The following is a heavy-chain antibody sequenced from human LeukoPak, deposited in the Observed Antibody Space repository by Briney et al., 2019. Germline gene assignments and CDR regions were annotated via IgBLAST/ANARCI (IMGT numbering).Heavy chain of an antibody. J-gene: IGHJ6*02. CDR1: GFTVSSNY. CDR3: ARDLMQSGSYWGSYYYYGMDV. CDR2: IYSGGST. D-gene: IGHD3-10*01. Sequence: GGSLRLSCAASGFTVSSNYMSWVRQAPGKGLEWVSVIYSGGSTYYADSVKGRFAISRDNAKNSLYLQMNSLRAEDTAVYYCARDLMQSGSYWGSYYYYGMDVWGQGTTVTVSS. V-gene: IGHV3-66*01.